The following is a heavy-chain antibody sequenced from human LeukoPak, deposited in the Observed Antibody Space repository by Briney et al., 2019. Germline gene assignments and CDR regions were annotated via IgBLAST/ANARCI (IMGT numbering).Heavy chain of an antibody. J-gene: IGHJ4*02. CDR1: GGSISSSSYY. CDR3: ASRAGSGNYQTDY. D-gene: IGHD3-10*01. V-gene: IGHV4-39*07. Sequence: SETLSLTCTVSGGSISSSSYYWGWVRQPPGKGLVWIGEIYHSGSTNSNPSLKSRVTISVDKSKNQFSLKLSSVTAADTAVYYCASRAGSGNYQTDYWGQGTLVTVSS. CDR2: IYHSGST.